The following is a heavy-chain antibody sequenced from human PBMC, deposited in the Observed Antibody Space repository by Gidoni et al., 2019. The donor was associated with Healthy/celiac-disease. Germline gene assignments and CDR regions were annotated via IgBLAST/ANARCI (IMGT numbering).Heavy chain of an antibody. J-gene: IGHJ4*02. CDR3: VKDIVLERHLGLFDY. CDR1: GFTFSSYG. D-gene: IGHD1-1*01. Sequence: QVQLVESGGGVVQPGRSLRLSCAASGFTFSSYGMHWVRQAPGKGLEWVAVISYDGSNKYYADSVKGRFTISRDNSKNTLYLQMNSLRAEDTAVYYCVKDIVLERHLGLFDYWGQGTLVTVSS. V-gene: IGHV3-30*18. CDR2: ISYDGSNK.